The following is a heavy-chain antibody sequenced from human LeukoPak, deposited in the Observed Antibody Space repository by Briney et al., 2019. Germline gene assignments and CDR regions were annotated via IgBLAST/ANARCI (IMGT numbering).Heavy chain of an antibody. CDR3: EVVPNY. CDR1: GYTFTSYY. V-gene: IGHV1-46*01. J-gene: IGHJ4*02. CDR2: INPSDGST. Sequence: ASVKVSCKASGYTFTSYYMQWVRRAPGQGLEWVGIINPSDGSTSSAQKFQGRVTMTRDTSTSTVYMELSSLRSEDTAVYYCEVVPNYWGRGTLVTVSS. D-gene: IGHD3-22*01.